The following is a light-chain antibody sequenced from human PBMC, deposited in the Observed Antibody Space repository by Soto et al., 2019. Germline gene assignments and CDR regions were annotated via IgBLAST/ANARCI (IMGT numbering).Light chain of an antibody. Sequence: IVLTQSPGTLSLSPGDRATLSCRASQSVTGTYLAWYQHKPGQAPRLLIYGASSRATGIPDRFSGSGSGTDFTLTISRLEPEDFAVYYCQQCGSSPLTFGGGTKVEI. CDR1: QSVTGTY. J-gene: IGKJ4*01. CDR2: GAS. CDR3: QQCGSSPLT. V-gene: IGKV3-20*01.